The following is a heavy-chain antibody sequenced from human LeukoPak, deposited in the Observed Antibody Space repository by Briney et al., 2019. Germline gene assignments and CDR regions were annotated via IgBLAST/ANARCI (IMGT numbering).Heavy chain of an antibody. CDR2: IIPILGIA. CDR1: GGTFSSYA. Sequence: ASVKVSCKASGGTFSSYAISWVRQAPGQGLERMGRIIPILGIANYAQKFQGRVTITADKSTSTAYMELSSLRSEDTAVYYCAIGYYGSGRSPCPWGQGTLVTVSS. V-gene: IGHV1-69*04. CDR3: AIGYYGSGRSPCP. D-gene: IGHD3-10*01. J-gene: IGHJ5*02.